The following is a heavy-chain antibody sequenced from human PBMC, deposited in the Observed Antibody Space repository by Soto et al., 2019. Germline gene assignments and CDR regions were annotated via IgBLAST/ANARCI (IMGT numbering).Heavy chain of an antibody. CDR2: IYYSGTT. Sequence: QVQLQESGPGLVKPSQTLSLICIVSGGSISSGAVDSYWTWIRQHPGKGLEWIGYIYYSGTTYYNPSLKSRPTISMDTSENQFSLELTSVTAADTAIYFCASGHDAYKVRYWGQGTLVTVSS. D-gene: IGHD1-1*01. CDR1: GGSISSGAVDSY. J-gene: IGHJ4*02. CDR3: ASGHDAYKVRY. V-gene: IGHV4-31*03.